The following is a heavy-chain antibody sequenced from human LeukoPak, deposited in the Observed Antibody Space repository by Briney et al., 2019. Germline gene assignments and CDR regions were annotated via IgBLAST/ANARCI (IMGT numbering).Heavy chain of an antibody. CDR1: GGSISGGNYY. Sequence: PSETLSLTCSVSGGSISGGNYYWSWIRQPAGKGLEWIGRIYTTGYTNYNPSLKNRITISLDTSENRFSLKLTSVTAADTALYYCARGPMARHAFDFWGQGTMVTVSS. CDR3: ARGPMARHAFDF. V-gene: IGHV4-61*02. D-gene: IGHD3-10*01. CDR2: IYTTGYT. J-gene: IGHJ3*01.